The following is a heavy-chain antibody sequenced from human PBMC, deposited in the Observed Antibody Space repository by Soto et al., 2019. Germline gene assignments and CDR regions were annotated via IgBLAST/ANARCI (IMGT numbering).Heavy chain of an antibody. CDR1: GFSFSSYA. V-gene: IGHV3-30-3*01. CDR2: ISYDGNNK. Sequence: GGSLRLSCGASGFSFSSYAMHWVRQAPGKGLECVAVISYDGNNKRYADSVKGRFTISRDNSENTLYLQMNSLRAEDTAVYYCARAGYCSGGRCYSPYYHYYGMDVWGQGTTVTVSS. D-gene: IGHD2-15*01. J-gene: IGHJ6*02. CDR3: ARAGYCSGGRCYSPYYHYYGMDV.